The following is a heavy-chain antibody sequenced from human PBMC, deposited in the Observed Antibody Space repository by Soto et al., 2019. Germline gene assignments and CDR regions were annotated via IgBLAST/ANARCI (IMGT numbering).Heavy chain of an antibody. J-gene: IGHJ4*02. CDR2: IFYSGNT. CDR3: ARATYYYDSSGYSDRVLDY. CDR1: GGSISSGGYY. Sequence: QVQLQESGPGLVKPSQTLSLTCTVSGGSISSGGYYWSWIRQHPGKGLEWIGYIFYSGNTYYTPSLKSRVTLSLDXXKNQFSLKLSSVTAADTAVYYCARATYYYDSSGYSDRVLDYWGQGTLVTVSS. V-gene: IGHV4-31*03. D-gene: IGHD3-22*01.